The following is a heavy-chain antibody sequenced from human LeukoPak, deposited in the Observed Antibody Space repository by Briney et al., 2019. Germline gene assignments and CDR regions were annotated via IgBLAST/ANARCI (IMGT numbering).Heavy chain of an antibody. CDR2: IYTSGTT. V-gene: IGHV4-4*07. D-gene: IGHD1-20*01. CDR1: GGSISSYY. J-gene: IGHJ4*02. Sequence: SETLSLTCTVSGGSISSYYWSWIRQPAGKGLEWVGRIYTSGTTTYNPSLKSRVTISVDTSKNQFSLKLSSVTAADTAVYYCARSLGRQANWKNWGQGTLVTVSS. CDR3: ARSLGRQANWKN.